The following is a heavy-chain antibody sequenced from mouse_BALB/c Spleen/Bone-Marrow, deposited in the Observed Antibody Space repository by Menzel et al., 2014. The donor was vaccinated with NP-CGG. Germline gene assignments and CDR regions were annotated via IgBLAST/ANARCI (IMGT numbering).Heavy chain of an antibody. Sequence: EVKLVESGGGLVKPGGSLKLSCAASGFTFSDYYMYWVRQTPEKRLEWVATISDGGSYTYYPDSVKGRFTISRDNAKINLYLQMSSLKSEDTAMYYCARAWGFLVMLWFAYWGQGTLVTVSA. D-gene: IGHD2-2*01. CDR3: ARAWGFLVMLWFAY. V-gene: IGHV5-4*02. CDR2: ISDGGSYT. CDR1: GFTFSDYY. J-gene: IGHJ3*01.